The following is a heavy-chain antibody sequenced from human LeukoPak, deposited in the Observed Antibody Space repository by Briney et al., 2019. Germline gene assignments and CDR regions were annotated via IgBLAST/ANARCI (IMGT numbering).Heavy chain of an antibody. J-gene: IGHJ2*01. V-gene: IGHV3-21*01. CDR2: ISSSSKDK. CDR1: GFTFSNYA. D-gene: IGHD3-22*01. CDR3: ARDRGKYYYDSSGYVNWYFDL. Sequence: GGSLRLSCAASGFTFSNYAMNWVRQAPGKGLEWVSSISSSSKDKYYADSVKGRFTISRDNAKKSLYLQMNSLRDEDTAVYYCARDRGKYYYDSSGYVNWYFDLWGRGTLVTVST.